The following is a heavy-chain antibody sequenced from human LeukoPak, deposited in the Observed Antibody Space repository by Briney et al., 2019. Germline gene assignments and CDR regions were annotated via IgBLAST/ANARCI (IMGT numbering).Heavy chain of an antibody. D-gene: IGHD5-18*01. Sequence: GGSLRLSCAASGFTFSSYEMNWVRQAPGKGLEWVSYISSAGSTIYDADSVKGRFSISRDNAKNSLYLQMNSLRPEDTAVYYCARDSDTAGYYYYIDVWGKGTTVIVSS. CDR2: ISSAGSTI. J-gene: IGHJ6*03. V-gene: IGHV3-48*03. CDR1: GFTFSSYE. CDR3: ARDSDTAGYYYYIDV.